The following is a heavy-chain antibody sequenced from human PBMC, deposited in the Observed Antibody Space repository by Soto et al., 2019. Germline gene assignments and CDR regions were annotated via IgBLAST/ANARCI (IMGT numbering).Heavy chain of an antibody. CDR3: ARGRYGDY. Sequence: QVHLVQSGAEVKKPGASVKVSCKASGYTFTSYGITWVRQAPGQGLEWMGWISAHNGNTDYAQKLQSRVIVTRDTSTSTAYMELTSLISDDTAVYYCARGRYGDYWGQGALVTVSS. CDR1: GYTFTSYG. D-gene: IGHD1-1*01. CDR2: ISAHNGNT. J-gene: IGHJ4*02. V-gene: IGHV1-18*01.